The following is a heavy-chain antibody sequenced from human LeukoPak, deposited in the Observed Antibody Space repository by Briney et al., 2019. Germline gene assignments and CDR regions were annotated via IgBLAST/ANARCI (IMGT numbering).Heavy chain of an antibody. J-gene: IGHJ4*02. D-gene: IGHD5-24*01. CDR1: GFTFSIYE. V-gene: IGHV3-21*01. Sequence: GGSLRLSCAASGFTFSIYEMNWVRQAPGKGLEWVSSISSSSSYIYYADSAKGRFTISRDNAKNSLYLQMNSLRAEDTAVYYCARAAEDGYNFGFDYWGQGTLVTVSS. CDR3: ARAAEDGYNFGFDY. CDR2: ISSSSSYI.